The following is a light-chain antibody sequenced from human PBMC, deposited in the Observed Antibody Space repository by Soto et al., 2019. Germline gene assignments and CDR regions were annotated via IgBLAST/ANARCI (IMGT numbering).Light chain of an antibody. CDR1: SSDVGGFNY. CDR2: EVS. J-gene: IGLJ1*01. CDR3: ASYTSNNSLV. V-gene: IGLV2-14*01. Sequence: QSVLTQPASVSGSPGQSITISCAGTSSDVGGFNYVSWYQHHPGKAPKLIIYEVSNRPSGISDRFSGSKSGNTAYLTISGLQAEDEADYHCASYTSNNSLVFGTGTKVTV.